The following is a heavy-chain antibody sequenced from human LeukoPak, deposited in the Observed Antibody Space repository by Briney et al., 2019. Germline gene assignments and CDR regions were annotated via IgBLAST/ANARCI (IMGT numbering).Heavy chain of an antibody. CDR2: IYYSGHTT. CDR3: ARPGDLGFSSSWYVY. V-gene: IGHV4-39*01. CDR1: GGSVSSGSYY. Sequence: PSETLSLTCTVSGGSVSSGSYYWGWIRQPPGKGLEWIGSIYYSGHTTYYNPSLKSRVTISVDTSKNQFSLKLSSVTAADTAVYYCARPGDLGFSSSWYVYWGLGTLVTVSS. D-gene: IGHD6-13*01. J-gene: IGHJ4*02.